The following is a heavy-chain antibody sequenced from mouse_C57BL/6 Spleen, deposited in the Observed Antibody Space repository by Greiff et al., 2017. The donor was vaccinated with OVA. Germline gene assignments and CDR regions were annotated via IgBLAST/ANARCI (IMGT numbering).Heavy chain of an antibody. Sequence: LVESGPELVKPGASVKISCKASGYAFSSSWMNWVKQRPGKGLEWIGRIYPGDGDTNYNGKFKGKATLTADKSSSTAYMQLSSLTSEDSAVYFCARSTFYYGSSLYAMDYWGQGTSVTVSS. J-gene: IGHJ4*01. V-gene: IGHV1-82*01. CDR3: ARSTFYYGSSLYAMDY. D-gene: IGHD1-1*01. CDR2: IYPGDGDT. CDR1: GYAFSSSW.